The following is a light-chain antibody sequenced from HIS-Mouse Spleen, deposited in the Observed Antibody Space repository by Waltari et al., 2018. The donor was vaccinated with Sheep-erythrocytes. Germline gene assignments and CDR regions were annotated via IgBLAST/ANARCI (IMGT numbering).Light chain of an antibody. Sequence: DIQMTQSPSSLSASVGDRVTITCRASPSISSYLNWYQQKPGKAPKLLIYAASSLQIGVPSRFSGSGSGTDFTLTISSLQPEDFATYYCQQSYSTPYTFGQGTKLEIK. CDR1: PSISSY. CDR2: AAS. J-gene: IGKJ2*01. V-gene: IGKV1-39*01. CDR3: QQSYSTPYT.